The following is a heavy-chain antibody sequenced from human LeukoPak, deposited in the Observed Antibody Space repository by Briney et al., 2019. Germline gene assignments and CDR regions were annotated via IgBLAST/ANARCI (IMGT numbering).Heavy chain of an antibody. D-gene: IGHD1/OR15-1a*01. CDR3: ARDLTTSDN. CDR2: INWSGGRT. Sequence: GGSLRLSCAASGFTFDVYGMRWVRQAPGEGLEWVSGINWSGGRTGYADSLKGRFTISRDNAKNTLYLQKNSLRDEDTALYYCARDLTTSDNWGQGTLVTISS. V-gene: IGHV3-20*04. CDR1: GFTFDVYG. J-gene: IGHJ4*02.